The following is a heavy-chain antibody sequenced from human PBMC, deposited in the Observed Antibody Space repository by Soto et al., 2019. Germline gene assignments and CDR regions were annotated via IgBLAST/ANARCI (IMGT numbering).Heavy chain of an antibody. CDR2: IYGSGDDA. V-gene: IGHV3-23*01. Sequence: GGSLRLCCAASGFTFRTYTMIWVRQAPGKGLEWVSGIYGSGDDAFYADSVKGRFTISRDNSGNTVYLQMNSLRVEDTAVYYCAKDARPDGYWDFDYWGQGT. D-gene: IGHD5-12*01. CDR1: GFTFRTYT. CDR3: AKDARPDGYWDFDY. J-gene: IGHJ4*02.